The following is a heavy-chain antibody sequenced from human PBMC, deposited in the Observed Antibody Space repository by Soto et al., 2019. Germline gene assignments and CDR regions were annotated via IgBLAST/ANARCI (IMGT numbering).Heavy chain of an antibody. CDR1: GSTFSNYG. D-gene: IGHD2-2*01. CDR3: ARDESAGSSIRY. V-gene: IGHV3-21*01. CDR2: IDESGNYI. J-gene: IGHJ4*02. Sequence: EVQVVESGGGLVKPGGSLRLSCTASGSTFSNYGMNWARQAPGKGLEWVSSIDESGNYIYYEDSVQGRFIISRDNVKNSLYLQMNSRRAEDTAVYFCARDESAGSSIRYWGQGTLVTVSS.